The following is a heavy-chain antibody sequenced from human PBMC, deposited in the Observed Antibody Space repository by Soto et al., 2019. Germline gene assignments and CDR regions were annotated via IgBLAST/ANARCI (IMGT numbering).Heavy chain of an antibody. CDR2: IWYDGSNK. D-gene: IGHD3-22*01. CDR1: GFTFSDHY. CDR3: ARGFDSSGYYYYYFDY. J-gene: IGHJ4*02. V-gene: IGHV3-33*08. Sequence: VQLVESGGGLVQPGGSLRLSCAASGFTFSDHYMEWVRQAPGKGLEWVAVIWYDGSNKYYADSVKGRFTISRDNSKNTLYLQMNSLRAEDTAVYYCARGFDSSGYYYYYFDYWGQGTLVTVSS.